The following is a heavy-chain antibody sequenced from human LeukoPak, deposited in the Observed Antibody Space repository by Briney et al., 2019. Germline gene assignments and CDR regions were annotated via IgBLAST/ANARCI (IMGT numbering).Heavy chain of an antibody. D-gene: IGHD4-17*01. CDR1: GFTFSSYA. J-gene: IGHJ4*02. V-gene: IGHV3-30-3*01. CDR2: ISYDGSNK. Sequence: GRSLRLSCAAAGFTFSSYAMGWVRQAAGKGLGWVAVISYDGSNKYYADSVKGRFTISRDNSKNTLYLQMNSLRAEDTAVYYCASHYGDYRPFDYWGQGTLVTVAS. CDR3: ASHYGDYRPFDY.